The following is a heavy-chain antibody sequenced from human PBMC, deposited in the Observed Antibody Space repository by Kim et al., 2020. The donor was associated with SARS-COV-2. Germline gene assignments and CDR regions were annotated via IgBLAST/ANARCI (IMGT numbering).Heavy chain of an antibody. V-gene: IGHV1-46*01. D-gene: IGHD1-1*01. J-gene: IGHJ6*02. CDR3: ARGLGNQGIYYYYYGMDV. Sequence: ASVKVSCKASGYTFTSYYMHWVRQAPGQGLEWMGIINPSGGSTSYAQKFQGRVTMTRDTSTSTVYMELSSLRSEDTAVYYCARGLGNQGIYYYYYGMDVWGQGTTVTVSS. CDR2: INPSGGST. CDR1: GYTFTSYY.